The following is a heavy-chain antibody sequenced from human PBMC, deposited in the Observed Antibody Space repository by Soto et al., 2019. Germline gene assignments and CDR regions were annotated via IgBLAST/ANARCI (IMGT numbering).Heavy chain of an antibody. CDR3: ARGVTGGTSLMSFFDY. CDR2: IYSSGST. D-gene: IGHD2-21*02. V-gene: IGHV4-61*01. J-gene: IGHJ4*01. Sequence: QVQLQESGPGLVKPSETLSLTCTVSGGSVSSGNYYWSWIRQPPGKGLEWVAYIYSSGSTNYNPSLKSRVTLSADTSKNQFSLKLNSVAAADTAIYYCARGVTGGTSLMSFFDYWGHGTLVTVSS. CDR1: GGSVSSGNYY.